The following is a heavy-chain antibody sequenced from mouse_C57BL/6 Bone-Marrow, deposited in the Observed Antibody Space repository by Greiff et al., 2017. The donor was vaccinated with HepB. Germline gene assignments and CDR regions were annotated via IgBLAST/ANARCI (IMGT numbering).Heavy chain of an antibody. V-gene: IGHV1-42*01. CDR3: ARYYYGSSYAMDY. D-gene: IGHD1-1*01. CDR1: GYSFTGYY. J-gene: IGHJ4*01. CDR2: INPSTGGT. Sequence: VQLQQSGPELVKPGASVKISCKASGYSFTGYYMNWVKQSPEKSLEWIGEINPSTGGTTYNQKFKAKATLTVDKSSSTAYMQLKSLTSEDSAVYYCARYYYGSSYAMDYWGQGTSVTVSS.